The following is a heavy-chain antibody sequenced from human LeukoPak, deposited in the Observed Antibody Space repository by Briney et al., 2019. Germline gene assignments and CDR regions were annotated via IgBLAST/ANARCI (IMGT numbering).Heavy chain of an antibody. V-gene: IGHV4-59*01. D-gene: IGHD5-12*01. Sequence: SETLSLTCTLSGGSISSYYWSWIRQPPGQGLEWIGYIYYSGSTSYNTSLKSRVTISVDTSKKQFSLKMSSVTAADTAFYYCARGAGWLPLTPYYYYYMDVWGKGTTVTISS. CDR3: ARGAGWLPLTPYYYYYMDV. CDR2: IYYSGST. J-gene: IGHJ6*03. CDR1: GGSISSYY.